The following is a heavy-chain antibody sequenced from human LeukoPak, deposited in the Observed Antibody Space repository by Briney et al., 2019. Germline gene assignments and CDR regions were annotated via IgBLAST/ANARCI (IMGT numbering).Heavy chain of an antibody. CDR2: ISSSSDYI. V-gene: IGHV3-21*01. D-gene: IGHD1-1*01. CDR1: GFTFSSYS. Sequence: GGSLRLSCAASGFTFSSYSMNWVRQAPGKGLEWVSSISSSSDYIYYADSVKGRFTISRDNTKNSLYLQVNSLRAEDTAVYYCARDSQVPYWGQGTLVTVSS. J-gene: IGHJ4*02. CDR3: ARDSQVPY.